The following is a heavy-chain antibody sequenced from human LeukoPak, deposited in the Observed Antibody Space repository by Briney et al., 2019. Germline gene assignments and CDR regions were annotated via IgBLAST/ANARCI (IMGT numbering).Heavy chain of an antibody. CDR1: GFTLSSYS. Sequence: GGSLRLSCAASGFTLSSYSMNWVRQAPGKGLEWVSSISSSSSYIYYADSVKGRFTISRDNAKNSLYLQMNSLRAEDTAVYYCARGYIVVVPAAINTPDYWGQGTLVTVSS. CDR3: ARGYIVVVPAAINTPDY. CDR2: ISSSSSYI. J-gene: IGHJ4*02. D-gene: IGHD2-2*01. V-gene: IGHV3-21*01.